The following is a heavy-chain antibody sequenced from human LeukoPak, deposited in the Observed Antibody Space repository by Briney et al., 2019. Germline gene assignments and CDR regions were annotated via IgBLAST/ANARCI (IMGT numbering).Heavy chain of an antibody. J-gene: IGHJ4*02. V-gene: IGHV4-59*01. D-gene: IGHD3-10*01. CDR3: ARAGDYYVSGSYLGY. CDR1: GGSISSYY. CDR2: IYHRGSA. Sequence: SETLSLTCNVSGGSISSYYWTWIRQPPGKGLEWIGYIYHRGSANYNPSLKSRVTISVDTSKNQFSLTLSSVTAADAAVYYCARAGDYYVSGSYLGYWGQGTLVTVSS.